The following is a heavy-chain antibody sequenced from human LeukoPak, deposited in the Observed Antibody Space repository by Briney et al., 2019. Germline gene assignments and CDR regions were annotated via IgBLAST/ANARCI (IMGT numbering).Heavy chain of an antibody. CDR3: ARGGGLDV. CDR2: INHNGNVN. V-gene: IGHV3-7*03. D-gene: IGHD3-16*01. CDR1: GFTFSSYW. J-gene: IGHJ6*02. Sequence: PGGSLRLSCAASGFTFSSYWMNWARQAPGKGLEWVASINHNGNVNYYVDSVKGRFTTSRDNAKNSLYLQMSNLRAEDTAVYFCARGGGLDVWGRGATVTVSS.